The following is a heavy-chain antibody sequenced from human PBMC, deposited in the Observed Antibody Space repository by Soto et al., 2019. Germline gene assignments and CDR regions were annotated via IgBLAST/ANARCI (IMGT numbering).Heavy chain of an antibody. CDR3: ARDDYYDSSGYYPHNAFDI. D-gene: IGHD3-22*01. Sequence: QVQLVESGGGVVQPGRSLRLSCAASGFTFSSYGMHWVRQAPGKGLEWVAVIWYDGSNKYYADSVKGRFTISRDNSKNTQYLQMNSLRAEDTAVYYCARDDYYDSSGYYPHNAFDIWGQGTMVTVSS. J-gene: IGHJ3*02. CDR1: GFTFSSYG. V-gene: IGHV3-33*01. CDR2: IWYDGSNK.